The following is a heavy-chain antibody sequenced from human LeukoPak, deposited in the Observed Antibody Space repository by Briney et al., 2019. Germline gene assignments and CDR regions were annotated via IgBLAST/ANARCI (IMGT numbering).Heavy chain of an antibody. J-gene: IGHJ4*02. Sequence: PGGSLRLSCAASGFTVSSDYVTWVRQAPGEGLEWVSVIYSGGSTYYADSVKGRFTISRDNSKNTLYLQMSSLRAEDTAVYSCARGRPYLNWGQGTLVTVSS. CDR2: IYSGGST. CDR3: ARGRPYLN. CDR1: GFTVSSDY. D-gene: IGHD2/OR15-2a*01. V-gene: IGHV3-53*01.